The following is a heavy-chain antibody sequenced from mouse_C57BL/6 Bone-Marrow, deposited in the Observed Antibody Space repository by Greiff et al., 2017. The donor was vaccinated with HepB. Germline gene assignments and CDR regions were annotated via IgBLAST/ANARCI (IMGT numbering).Heavy chain of an antibody. CDR1: GFTFSNYW. Sequence: EVHLVESGGGLVQPGGSMKLSCVASGFTFSNYWMNWVRQSPEKGLEWVAQIRLKSDNYATHYAESVKGRFTISRDDSKSSVYLQMNNLRAEDTGIYYCTVRGGYYFYYAMDYWGQGTSVTVSS. J-gene: IGHJ4*01. CDR3: TVRGGYYFYYAMDY. CDR2: IRLKSDNYAT. V-gene: IGHV6-3*01. D-gene: IGHD2-3*01.